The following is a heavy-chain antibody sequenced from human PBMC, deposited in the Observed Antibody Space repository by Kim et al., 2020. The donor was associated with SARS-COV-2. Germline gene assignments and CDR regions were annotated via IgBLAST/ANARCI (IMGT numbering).Heavy chain of an antibody. D-gene: IGHD2-15*01. CDR2: ISGSSGST. CDR1: GFTYSTYA. CDR3: ARTRSCRDTSCYFNF. V-gene: IGHV3-23*01. J-gene: IGHJ4*03. Sequence: GGSLRLSCAASGFTYSTYAMSWVRQAPGKGLEWVSGISGSSGSTYYAESVRGRFTISRDNSKNTLYLQMSSLTADDTAVYYCARTRSCRDTSCYFNFWG.